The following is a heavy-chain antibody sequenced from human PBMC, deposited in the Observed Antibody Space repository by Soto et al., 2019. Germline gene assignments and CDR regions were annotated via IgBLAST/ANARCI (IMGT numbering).Heavy chain of an antibody. V-gene: IGHV1-2*02. CDR1: GYTFTGYY. CDR2: INPNSGGT. D-gene: IGHD3-16*01. Sequence: ASVKVSCKASGYTFTGYYMHWVRQAPGQGLEWMGWINPNSGGTNYAQKFQGRVTMTRDTSISTAYMELSRLRSDDTAVYYCARDPYYDYVLGSYDYWGQGPLVTVSS. CDR3: ARDPYYDYVLGSYDY. J-gene: IGHJ4*02.